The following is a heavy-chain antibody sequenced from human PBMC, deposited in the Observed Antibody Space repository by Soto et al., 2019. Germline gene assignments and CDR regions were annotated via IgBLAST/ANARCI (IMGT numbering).Heavy chain of an antibody. CDR2: INPSGGST. D-gene: IGHD3-22*01. CDR1: GYTFTSYY. J-gene: IGHJ6*02. Sequence: ASVKVSCKASGYTFTSYYMHWVRQAPGQGLEWMGIINPSGGSTSYAQKFQGRVTMTRDTSTSTVYMELSSLRSGDTAVYYCARVVRALYNYYDSSGGMDVWGQGTTVTVSS. CDR3: ARVVRALYNYYDSSGGMDV. V-gene: IGHV1-46*01.